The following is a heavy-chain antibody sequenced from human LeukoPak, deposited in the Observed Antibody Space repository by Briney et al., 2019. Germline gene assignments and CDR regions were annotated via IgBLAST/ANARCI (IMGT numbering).Heavy chain of an antibody. Sequence: PGGSLRLSCAASGFTFSDYDMNWIRQAPGKGLEWVSYISSSSSYTNYADSVKGRFTISRDNAQNSLYLQMNSLRAEDPPGYYCARGGRYSRNYYLDYWGQGALVTV. J-gene: IGHJ4*02. CDR1: GFTFSDYD. CDR3: ARGGRYSRNYYLDY. CDR2: ISSSSSYT. D-gene: IGHD1-26*01. V-gene: IGHV3-11*06.